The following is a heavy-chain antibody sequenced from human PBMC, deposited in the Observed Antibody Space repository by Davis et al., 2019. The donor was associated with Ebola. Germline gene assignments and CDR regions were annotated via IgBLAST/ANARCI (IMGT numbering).Heavy chain of an antibody. D-gene: IGHD4-17*01. CDR3: AKTTTGGDY. CDR1: GFTFSSYG. J-gene: IGHJ4*02. V-gene: IGHV3-30*18. Sequence: GESLKISCAASGFTFSSYGMHWVRQAPGKGLEWVAVISYDGSNKYYADSVKGRFTISRDNSKNTLYLQMNSLRAEDTAVYYCAKTTTGGDYWGQGTLVTVSS. CDR2: ISYDGSNK.